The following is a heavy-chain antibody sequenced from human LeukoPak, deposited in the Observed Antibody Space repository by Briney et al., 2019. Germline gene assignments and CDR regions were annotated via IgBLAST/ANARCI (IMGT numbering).Heavy chain of an antibody. Sequence: SETLSLTCTVSGGSISSYYWSWIRQPAGKGLEWIGRIYTSGSTNYNPPLTSRVTRSVDTSKNQFSLKLSSVTAADTAVYYCARSSYCSSTSCDAFDYWGKGTLVTVSS. CDR1: GGSISSYY. V-gene: IGHV4-4*07. D-gene: IGHD2-2*01. J-gene: IGHJ4*02. CDR2: IYTSGST. CDR3: ARSSYCSSTSCDAFDY.